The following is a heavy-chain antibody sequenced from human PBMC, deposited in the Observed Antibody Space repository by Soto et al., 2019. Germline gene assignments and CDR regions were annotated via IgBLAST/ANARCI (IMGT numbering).Heavy chain of an antibody. D-gene: IGHD6-13*01. V-gene: IGHV5-51*01. Sequence: GESLKISCKGSGYSFTSYWIGWVRQMPGKGLEWMGIIYPGDSDTRYSPSFQGQVTISADKSISTAYLQWSSLKASDTAIYYCARLRYSSSPTTASGWFDPWGQGTLVTVSS. J-gene: IGHJ5*02. CDR3: ARLRYSSSPTTASGWFDP. CDR2: IYPGDSDT. CDR1: GYSFTSYW.